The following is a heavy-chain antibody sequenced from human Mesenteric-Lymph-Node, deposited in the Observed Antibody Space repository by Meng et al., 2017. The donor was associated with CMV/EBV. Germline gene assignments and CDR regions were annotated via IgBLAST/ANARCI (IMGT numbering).Heavy chain of an antibody. V-gene: IGHV4-4*02. Sequence: SETLSLTCAVSGDSITSSNWWNWVRQTPEKGLEWIGEIYHNGGPNYNPSLKSRVTISMDKSRNQVSLKLNSLTAADTAVYYCVRDPVKMGVRGVLDSWGQGTQVTVSS. J-gene: IGHJ4*02. CDR2: IYHNGGP. D-gene: IGHD3-10*01. CDR3: VRDPVKMGVRGVLDS. CDR1: GDSITSSNW.